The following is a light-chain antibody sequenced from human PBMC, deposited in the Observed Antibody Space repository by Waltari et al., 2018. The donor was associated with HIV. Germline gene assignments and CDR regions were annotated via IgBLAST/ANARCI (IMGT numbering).Light chain of an antibody. CDR1: SSNIGAGYD. CDR2: CNT. J-gene: IGLJ2*01. V-gene: IGLV1-40*01. CDR3: QSYDSSLSGVV. Sequence: QSVLTQPPSVSGAPGQRVTISCTGSSSNIGAGYDVHWYQQLPGTAPKLLIYCNTNRPSGVSARFSRSKSGTSVSLAITGLQAEDEADYYCQSYDSSLSGVVFGGGTKLTVL.